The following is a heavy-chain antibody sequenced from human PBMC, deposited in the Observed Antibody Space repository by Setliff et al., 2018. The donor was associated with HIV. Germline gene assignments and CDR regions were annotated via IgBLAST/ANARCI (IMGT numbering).Heavy chain of an antibody. V-gene: IGHV3-48*03. CDR3: ASHHSADIYYSYYGMDV. Sequence: LSLSCAASGFIFSSYEMNWVRQAPGKGLEWVSYSSSSGYSTNYADSVKGRFTMSRDNAKNLLYLQMNSLRAEDTAVYYCASHHSADIYYSYYGMDVWGQGTTVTVSS. CDR1: GFIFSSYE. J-gene: IGHJ6*02. D-gene: IGHD6-13*01. CDR2: SSSSGYST.